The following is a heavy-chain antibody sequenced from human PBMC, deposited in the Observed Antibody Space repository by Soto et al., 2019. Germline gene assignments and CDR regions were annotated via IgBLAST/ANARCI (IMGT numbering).Heavy chain of an antibody. CDR3: ERQDSVGYYHY. V-gene: IGHV4-38-2*01. D-gene: IGHD2-2*03. CDR1: VDSIINCYY. Sequence: PSETLALTCSFSVDSIINCYYWSCIRQPPGKGLEWVASIYHTGTTYYNTSLTRRVTISVDTSKNQFSLRLSSVTAADSAVYYCERQDSVGYYHYFGQAHMVTVSS. J-gene: IGHJ4*02. CDR2: IYHTGTT.